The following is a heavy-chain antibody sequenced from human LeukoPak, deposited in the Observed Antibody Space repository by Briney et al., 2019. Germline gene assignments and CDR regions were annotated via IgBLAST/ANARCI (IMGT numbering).Heavy chain of an antibody. D-gene: IGHD3-22*01. J-gene: IGHJ4*02. V-gene: IGHV3-23*01. CDR1: GFTA. Sequence: PGGSLRPSCAVSGFTAMSWVRQAPGKGLEWVSSITSSGGTTFYADSVEGRFTISRDNSKNTVYLQMNSLRAEDTAVYYCAKDHNYFDRRFDYWGQGTLVTVSP. CDR2: ITSSGGTT. CDR3: AKDHNYFDRRFDY.